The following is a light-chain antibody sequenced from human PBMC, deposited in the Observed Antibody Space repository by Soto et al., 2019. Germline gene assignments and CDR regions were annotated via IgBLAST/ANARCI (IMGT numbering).Light chain of an antibody. Sequence: QSALTQPPSASGSPGQSVTISCTGTSGDIGGYNYVSWYQQHPGKAPKLMIYDVTKRPSGVPDRFSGSKSGNTAFLTVSGRQAEDETDYYCSSYGGNNNLVFGGGTKLTVL. CDR3: SSYGGNNNLV. CDR2: DVT. J-gene: IGLJ3*02. V-gene: IGLV2-8*01. CDR1: SGDIGGYNY.